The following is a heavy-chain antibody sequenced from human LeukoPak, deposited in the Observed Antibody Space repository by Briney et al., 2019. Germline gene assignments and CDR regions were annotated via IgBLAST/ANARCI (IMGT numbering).Heavy chain of an antibody. CDR1: GYTFTSYD. Sequence: ASVTVSCKASGYTFTSYDINWVRQATGQGLEWMGWMNPNSGNTGYAQKFQGRVTMTRSTSTSTAYMELSSLRSEDAAVYYCARTRGNQVNLALNYYYYMDVWGKGTTVTISS. J-gene: IGHJ6*03. CDR3: ARTRGNQVNLALNYYYYMDV. D-gene: IGHD3-10*01. CDR2: MNPNSGNT. V-gene: IGHV1-8*01.